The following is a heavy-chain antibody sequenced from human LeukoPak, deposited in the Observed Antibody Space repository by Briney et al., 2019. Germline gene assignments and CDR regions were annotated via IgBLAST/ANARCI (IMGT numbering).Heavy chain of an antibody. CDR2: ISSNGGST. D-gene: IGHD2-2*01. V-gene: IGHV3-64*01. CDR1: GFTFSSYA. CDR3: ARGYCSSTSYFPFDY. Sequence: GGSLRLSCAASGFTFSSYAMHWVRQAPGKGLEYVSAISSNGGSTYYANSVKGRFTISRDNSKNTLYLQMGSLRAEDMAVYYCARGYCSSTSYFPFDYWGQGTLVTVSS. J-gene: IGHJ4*02.